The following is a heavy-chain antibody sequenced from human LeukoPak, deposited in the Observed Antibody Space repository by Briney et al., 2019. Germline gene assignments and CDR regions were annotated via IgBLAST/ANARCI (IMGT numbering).Heavy chain of an antibody. CDR1: GGSISSGSYY. CDR3: ARRGWLRPFDY. J-gene: IGHJ4*02. CDR2: IYTSGST. D-gene: IGHD5-12*01. V-gene: IGHV4-61*02. Sequence: SETLSLTCTVSGGSISSGSYYWSWIRQPAGKGLEWIGRIYTSGSTNYNPSLKSRVTISVDTSKNQFSLKLSSVTAADTAVYYCARRGWLRPFDYWGQGTLVTVSS.